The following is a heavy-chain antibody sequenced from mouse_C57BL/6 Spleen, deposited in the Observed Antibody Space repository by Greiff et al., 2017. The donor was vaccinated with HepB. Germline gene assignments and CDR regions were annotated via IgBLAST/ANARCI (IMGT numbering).Heavy chain of an antibody. CDR2: IDPSDSYT. CDR1: GYTFTSYW. Sequence: QVQLQQPGAELVRPGTSVKLSCKASGYTFTSYWMHWVKQRPGQGLEWIGVIDPSDSYTNYNQKFKGKATLTVDTSSSTAYMQLSSLTSEDYAVYYCARSHYYYGSSPYYFDYWGQGTTLTVSS. V-gene: IGHV1-59*01. J-gene: IGHJ2*01. CDR3: ARSHYYYGSSPYYFDY. D-gene: IGHD1-1*01.